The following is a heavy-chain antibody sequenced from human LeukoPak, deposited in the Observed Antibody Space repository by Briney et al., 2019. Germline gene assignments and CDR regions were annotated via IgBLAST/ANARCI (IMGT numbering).Heavy chain of an antibody. V-gene: IGHV4-39*01. CDR2: IYYGGST. J-gene: IGHJ4*02. CDR1: GGSSCSSSYY. CDR3: ARFSPARAFDY. Sequence: SEKLSRNGTGSGGSSCSSSYYWGWIRQPPGKGLEWIGSIYYGGSTYYNPSLKSRAAISVDTSKNQFSLKLSSVTAADTAVYYCARFSPARAFDYWGQGTLVTVSS. D-gene: IGHD2/OR15-2a*01.